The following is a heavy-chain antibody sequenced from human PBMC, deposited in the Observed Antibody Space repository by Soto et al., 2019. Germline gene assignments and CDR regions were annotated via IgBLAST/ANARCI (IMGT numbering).Heavy chain of an antibody. Sequence: PWGSLRLSCAASGFTFSSYSMNWVRQAPGKGLEWVSSISSSSSYIYYADSVKGRFTISRDNAKNSLYLQMNSLRAEDTAVYYCARGDPAGYYGSGTPYPSPWFDPWGQGTLVTVSS. CDR3: ARGDPAGYYGSGTPYPSPWFDP. J-gene: IGHJ5*02. V-gene: IGHV3-21*01. CDR2: ISSSSSYI. CDR1: GFTFSSYS. D-gene: IGHD3-10*01.